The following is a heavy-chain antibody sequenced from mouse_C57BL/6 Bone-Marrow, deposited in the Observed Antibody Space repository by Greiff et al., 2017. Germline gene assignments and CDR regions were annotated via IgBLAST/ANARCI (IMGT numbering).Heavy chain of an antibody. V-gene: IGHV5-6*02. D-gene: IGHD1-1*01. CDR2: ISSGGSYT. Sequence: DVKLVESGGDLVKPGGSLKLSCAASGFTFSSYGMSWVRQTPDKRLEWVATISSGGSYTYYPDSVKGRFTISRDNAKNTLYLQMSSLKSEDTAMYYCALYYYGSRDWFAYWGQGTLVTVSA. CDR3: ALYYYGSRDWFAY. J-gene: IGHJ3*01. CDR1: GFTFSSYG.